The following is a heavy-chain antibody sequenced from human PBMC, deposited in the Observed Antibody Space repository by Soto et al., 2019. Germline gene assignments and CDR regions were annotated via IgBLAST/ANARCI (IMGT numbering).Heavy chain of an antibody. D-gene: IGHD3-16*01. CDR2: ISGSGGST. CDR3: AKGDEITDYYYYYGMYV. Sequence: EVQLLESGGGLVQPGGSLRLSCAASGFTFSNYATSWVRQAPGKGLEWVSAISGSGGSTYYADSVKGRFTISRDNSKNTLYLQMNSLRADDTAVYYCAKGDEITDYYYYYGMYVWGQGTTFTVSS. CDR1: GFTFSNYA. J-gene: IGHJ6*02. V-gene: IGHV3-23*01.